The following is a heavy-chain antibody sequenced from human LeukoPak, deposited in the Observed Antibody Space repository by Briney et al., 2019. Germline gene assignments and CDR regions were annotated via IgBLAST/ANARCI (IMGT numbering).Heavy chain of an antibody. J-gene: IGHJ4*02. CDR2: IGGNGGST. CDR1: GFTFNSHA. CDR3: AKEQGWFGECSTY. Sequence: GRSLRLSCAASGFTFNSHAMSWVRQAPGKGLEWVSAIGGNGGSTYYAESVKGRFTISRDNSKNTLYLQMDSLRADDTALYYCAKEQGWFGECSTYWGQGTLVTVSS. V-gene: IGHV3-23*01. D-gene: IGHD3-10*01.